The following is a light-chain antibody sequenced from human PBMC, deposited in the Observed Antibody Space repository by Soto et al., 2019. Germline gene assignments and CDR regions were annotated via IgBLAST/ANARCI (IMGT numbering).Light chain of an antibody. J-gene: IGKJ1*01. CDR1: QSVSSY. V-gene: IGKV3-11*01. CDR2: DAS. Sequence: DIVLTQSPATLSLSPGERATLSCTASQSVSSYLAWYQQKPGQAPRLLIYDASNRATGIPARFSGSGSGTDFTLTISSLEPEDFAVYYCQQRSNWPRTFGQGTKVDIK. CDR3: QQRSNWPRT.